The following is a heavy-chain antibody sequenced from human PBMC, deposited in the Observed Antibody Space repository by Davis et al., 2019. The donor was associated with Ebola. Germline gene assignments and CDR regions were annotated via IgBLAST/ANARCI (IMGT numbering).Heavy chain of an antibody. D-gene: IGHD3-3*01. V-gene: IGHV3-53*01. J-gene: IGHJ6*02. Sequence: GESLKISCAASGFTVSSNYMSWVRQAPGKGLEWVSVIYSGGSTYYADSVKGRFTISRDNSKNTLYLQMNSLRAEDTAVYYCARDRHYDFWSGYYRPYYYGMDVWGQGTTVTVSS. CDR1: GFTVSSNY. CDR3: ARDRHYDFWSGYYRPYYYGMDV. CDR2: IYSGGST.